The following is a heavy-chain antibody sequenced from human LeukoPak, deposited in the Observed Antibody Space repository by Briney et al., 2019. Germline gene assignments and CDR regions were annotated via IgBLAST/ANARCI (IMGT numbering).Heavy chain of an antibody. V-gene: IGHV4-34*01. J-gene: IGHJ5*01. Sequence: SETLSLTCAVYGGSFSGYYWSWIRQPPGKGLEWIGEINHSGSTNYNTSLKSRVTISVDTSKNQFSLKLSSVTAADTAVYYCPRGVFNWGRTICCRGGFDSWGQGTLVTVSS. CDR1: GGSFSGYY. CDR2: INHSGST. CDR3: PRGVFNWGRTICCRGGFDS. D-gene: IGHD2-2*01.